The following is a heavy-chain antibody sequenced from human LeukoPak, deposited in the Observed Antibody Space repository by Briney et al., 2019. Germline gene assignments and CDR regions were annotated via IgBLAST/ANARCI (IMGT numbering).Heavy chain of an antibody. J-gene: IGHJ4*02. Sequence: GGSLRLSCAASGFTFSSYAMHWVRQAPGRGLEWVAVISYDGSNKYYADSVKGRFTISRDNSKNTLYLQMNSLRAEDTAVYYCARVFWDEDSSGFPDYWGQGTLVTVSS. CDR2: ISYDGSNK. CDR3: ARVFWDEDSSGFPDY. CDR1: GFTFSSYA. D-gene: IGHD6-19*01. V-gene: IGHV3-30*04.